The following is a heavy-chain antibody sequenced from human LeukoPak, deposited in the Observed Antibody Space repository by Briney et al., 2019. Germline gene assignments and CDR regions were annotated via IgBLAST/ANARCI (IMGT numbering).Heavy chain of an antibody. Sequence: ASVKVSCKASGYTFTSYGISWVRQAPGQGLEWMGWISAYNGNTNYAQKLQGRVTMTTDTSTSTAYMELSSLRSEDTAVYYCARALDYYGSATHPWGQGTLVTVSS. D-gene: IGHD3-10*01. J-gene: IGHJ4*02. CDR2: ISAYNGNT. V-gene: IGHV1-18*01. CDR3: ARALDYYGSATHP. CDR1: GYTFTSYG.